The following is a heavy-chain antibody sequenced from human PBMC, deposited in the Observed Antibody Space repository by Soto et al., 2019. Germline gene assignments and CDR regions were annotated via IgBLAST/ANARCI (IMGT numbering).Heavy chain of an antibody. V-gene: IGHV4-39*01. CDR2: IDDSGRT. J-gene: IGHJ6*02. CDR1: SGTVSVKSHY. Sequence: PSETLSLTCAVSSGTVSVKSHYWAWIRQPPGKGLGWIGAIDDSGRTYYSESLKSRATISVDTARNQFSLKLNSVTAPDTAVYYCATQGRNTRIVVVRHYAMDFWGQGTAVTVSS. CDR3: ATQGRNTRIVVVRHYAMDF. D-gene: IGHD1-26*01.